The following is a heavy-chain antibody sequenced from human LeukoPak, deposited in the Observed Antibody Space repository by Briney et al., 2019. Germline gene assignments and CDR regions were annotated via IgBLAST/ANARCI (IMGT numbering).Heavy chain of an antibody. V-gene: IGHV1-46*01. D-gene: IGHD6-19*01. J-gene: IGHJ4*02. Sequence: EASVKVSCKASGYTFPSYFMHWVRQAPGQGLEWMGLINPTGGSTNYAQRFQGRVTMTRDTSTSTVFVELNSLRSDDTAVYYCARGPPLYSSGWELDYWGQGALVTVSS. CDR2: INPTGGST. CDR1: GYTFPSYF. CDR3: ARGPPLYSSGWELDY.